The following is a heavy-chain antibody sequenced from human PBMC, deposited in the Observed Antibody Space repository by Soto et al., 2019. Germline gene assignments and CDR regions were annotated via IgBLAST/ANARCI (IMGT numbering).Heavy chain of an antibody. J-gene: IGHJ6*02. CDR3: ARDSRVVIVDYYYYYGMDV. D-gene: IGHD3-3*01. Sequence: SETLSLTCTVSGGSISSGGYYWSWIRQHPGKGLEWIGYIYYSGSTYYNPSLKSRVTISVDTSKNQFSLKLSSVTAADTAVYYCARDSRVVIVDYYYYYGMDVWGQGTTVTVSS. CDR1: GGSISSGGYY. V-gene: IGHV4-31*02. CDR2: IYYSGST.